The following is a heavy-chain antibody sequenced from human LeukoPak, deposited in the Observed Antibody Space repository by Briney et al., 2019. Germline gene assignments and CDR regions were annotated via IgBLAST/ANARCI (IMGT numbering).Heavy chain of an antibody. CDR1: GFAVSSNH. D-gene: IGHD2-2*01. J-gene: IGHJ4*02. CDR2: IYIAGTT. V-gene: IGHV3-53*01. CDR3: ARDSNSHYYFDY. Sequence: PGGSLRLSCAASGFAVSSNHMNWVRQAPGKGLEWVSIIYIAGTTHYADSVKGRFTISRDNSINTVYLQMNSLRAEDTAVYYCARDSNSHYYFDYWGQGTLVTVSS.